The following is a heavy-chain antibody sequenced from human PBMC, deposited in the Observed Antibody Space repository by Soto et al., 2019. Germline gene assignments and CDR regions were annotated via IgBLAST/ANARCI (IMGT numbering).Heavy chain of an antibody. CDR3: ARLSPYNWNEEYFDY. CDR2: ISSSGSTI. CDR1: GFTFSSYE. J-gene: IGHJ4*02. Sequence: PGGSLRLSCAASGFTFSSYEMNLVRQAPGKGLEWVSYISSSGSTIYYADSVKGRFTISRDNAKNSLYLQMNSLRAEDTAVYYCARLSPYNWNEEYFDYWGQGTLVTVSS. V-gene: IGHV3-48*03. D-gene: IGHD1-20*01.